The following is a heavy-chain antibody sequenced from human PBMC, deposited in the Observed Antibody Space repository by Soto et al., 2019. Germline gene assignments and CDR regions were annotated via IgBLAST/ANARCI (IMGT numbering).Heavy chain of an antibody. CDR2: INHSGST. D-gene: IGHD6-6*01. Sequence: PSETLSLTCAVYCGSFSGYYWSWIRQPPGKGLEWIGEINHSGSTNYNPSLKSRVTISVDTSKNQFSLKLSSMTAADTAVYYWARKTRRGDAFDIWGQGTMVT. J-gene: IGHJ3*02. V-gene: IGHV4-34*01. CDR3: ARKTRRGDAFDI. CDR1: CGSFSGYY.